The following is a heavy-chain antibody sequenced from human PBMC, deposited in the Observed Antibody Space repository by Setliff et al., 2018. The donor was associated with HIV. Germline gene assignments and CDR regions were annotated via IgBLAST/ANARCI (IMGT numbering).Heavy chain of an antibody. CDR1: GGPINVYY. CDR2: MYYTGST. J-gene: IGHJ4*02. D-gene: IGHD2-15*01. CDR3: ARTYCDGGSCYIFDS. V-gene: IGHV4-59*01. Sequence: SETLSLTCTVSGGPINVYYWSWIRQPPGKGLEWIGYMYYTGSTNYNSSLKSRVTISGDTSKNQSSLRLSSVTAADTAVYYCARTYCDGGSCYIFDSWGQGTVVTVSS.